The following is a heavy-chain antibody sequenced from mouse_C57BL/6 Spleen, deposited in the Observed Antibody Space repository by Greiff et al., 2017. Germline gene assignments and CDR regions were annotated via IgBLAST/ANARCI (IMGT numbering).Heavy chain of an antibody. V-gene: IGHV1-55*01. CDR3: ARNPSHYYGSSPFDY. Sequence: VQLQQPGAELVKPGASVKMSCKASGYTFTSYWITWVKQRPGQGLEWIGDIYPGSGSTNYNEKFKSKATLTVDTSSSTAYMQLSSLTSEDSAVYYCARNPSHYYGSSPFDYWGQGTTLTVSS. CDR1: GYTFTSYW. J-gene: IGHJ2*01. CDR2: IYPGSGST. D-gene: IGHD1-1*01.